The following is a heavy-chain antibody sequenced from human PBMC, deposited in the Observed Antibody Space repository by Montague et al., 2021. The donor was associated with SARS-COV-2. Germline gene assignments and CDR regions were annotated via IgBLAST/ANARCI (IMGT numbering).Heavy chain of an antibody. CDR2: IYYSGST. D-gene: IGHD3-10*01. V-gene: IGHV4-59*08. CDR1: GGSISSYY. CDR3: ARHGNTMVRRVIINEGWFDP. J-gene: IGHJ5*02. Sequence: SETLSLTCTVSGGSISSYYWSWIRQPPGKGLEWIGYIYYSGSTNYNPSLKSRVTISVDTSKSQFSLKLSSVTAADTAVYYCARHGNTMVRRVIINEGWFDPWGQGTLVTVSS.